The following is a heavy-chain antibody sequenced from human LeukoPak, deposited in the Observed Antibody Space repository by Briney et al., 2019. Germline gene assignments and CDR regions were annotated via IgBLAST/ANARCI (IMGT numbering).Heavy chain of an antibody. CDR1: GFIFSSYG. CDR3: AARPYCTTATCPKTNWFDP. Sequence: PEGSLRLSCAASGFIFSSYGMHWVRQAPGKGLEWVAFIRYEGSDKFYADSVKGRFTISRDNSKNTLYLQMSSLRADDTAVYYCAARPYCTTATCPKTNWFDPWGQGTLVTVSS. J-gene: IGHJ5*02. V-gene: IGHV3-30*02. D-gene: IGHD2-8*01. CDR2: IRYEGSDK.